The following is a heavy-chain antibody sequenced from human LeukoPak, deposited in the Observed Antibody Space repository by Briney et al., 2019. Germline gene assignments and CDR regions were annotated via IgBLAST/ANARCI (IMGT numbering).Heavy chain of an antibody. J-gene: IGHJ6*03. V-gene: IGHV3-23*01. CDR3: AKVPSGSLNYYYYMDV. Sequence: PGGSLRLSCAASGFTFSSYAMSWVRQAPGKGLEWVSAISGSGGSTYYADSVKGRFTISRDNSKNTLYLQMNSLRAEDTAVYYCAKVPSGSLNYYYYMDVWGKGTTVTVS. CDR1: GFTFSSYA. CDR2: ISGSGGST. D-gene: IGHD1-26*01.